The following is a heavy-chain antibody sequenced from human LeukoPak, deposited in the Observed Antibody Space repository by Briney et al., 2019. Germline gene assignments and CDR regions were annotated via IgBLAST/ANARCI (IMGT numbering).Heavy chain of an antibody. CDR1: GFTVSSNY. D-gene: IGHD3-3*01. J-gene: IGHJ4*02. CDR3: AKETFYDFWSGPKD. Sequence: GGSLRLSCAASGFTVSSNYMSWVRQAPGKGLEWVSVIYSGGSTYYADSVKGRFTISRDNSKNTLYLQMNSLRAEDTAVYYCAKETFYDFWSGPKDWGQGTLVTVSS. CDR2: IYSGGST. V-gene: IGHV3-53*01.